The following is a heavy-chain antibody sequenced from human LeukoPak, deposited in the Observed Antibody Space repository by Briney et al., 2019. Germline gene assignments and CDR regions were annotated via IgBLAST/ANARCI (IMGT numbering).Heavy chain of an antibody. CDR1: GTSISSHY. V-gene: IGHV4-59*11. Sequence: SETLSLTCAVSGTSISSHYWSWIRQPPGKGLEWIGYTSGSISDNPSLKSRVAVSVDPSQNQVSLSLTSVTAADTAVYYCARVLAIFGLDTTDFYMDVWGKGTTVTVSS. J-gene: IGHJ6*03. CDR3: ARVLAIFGLDTTDFYMDV. CDR2: TSGSI. D-gene: IGHD3/OR15-3a*01.